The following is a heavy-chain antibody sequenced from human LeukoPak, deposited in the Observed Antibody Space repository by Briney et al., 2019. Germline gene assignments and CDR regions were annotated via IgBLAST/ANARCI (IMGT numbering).Heavy chain of an antibody. CDR3: ASLGLYCSSTSCSPRSGFDP. J-gene: IGHJ5*02. V-gene: IGHV1-69*04. Sequence: PVKPSCTASGGTFSSYAISWVRQAPGQGLEWMGRIIPILGIANYAQKFQGRVTITADKSTSTAYMELSSLRSEDTAVYYCASLGLYCSSTSCSPRSGFDPWG. D-gene: IGHD2-2*01. CDR1: GGTFSSYA. CDR2: IIPILGIA.